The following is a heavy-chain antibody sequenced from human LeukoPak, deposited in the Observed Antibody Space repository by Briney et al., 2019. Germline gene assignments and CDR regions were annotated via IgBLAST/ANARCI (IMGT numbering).Heavy chain of an antibody. D-gene: IGHD2-15*01. CDR2: IIPIFGTA. CDR3: ARGGEDFEGYYFDY. Sequence: ASVKVSCKASGGTFSSYAISWVRQAPGQGLEWMGGIIPIFGTANYAQKFQGRVTITSDESTSTAYMELSSLRSEDTAVYYCARGGEDFEGYYFDYWGQGTLVTVSS. CDR1: GGTFSSYA. V-gene: IGHV1-69*13. J-gene: IGHJ4*02.